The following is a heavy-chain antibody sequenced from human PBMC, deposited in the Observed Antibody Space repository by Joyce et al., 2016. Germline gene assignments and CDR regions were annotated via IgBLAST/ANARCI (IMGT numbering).Heavy chain of an antibody. J-gene: IGHJ4*02. CDR2: SNRDRSST. CDR1: GFTFRSYG. Sequence: EVQLVESGGGLVQPGGSLRLSCAASGFTFRSYGMYWVRKATGKGVVWVSRSNRDRSSTTYANSVKGRFTNSRDNAKNTLYLKMNSLRAEDTAVDYCARLRRWSGPSDCWGQGTLVTVSS. V-gene: IGHV3-74*03. D-gene: IGHD4-23*01. CDR3: ARLRRWSGPSDC.